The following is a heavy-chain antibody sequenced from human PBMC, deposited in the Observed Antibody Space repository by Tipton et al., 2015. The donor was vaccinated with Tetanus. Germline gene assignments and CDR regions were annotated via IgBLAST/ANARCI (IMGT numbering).Heavy chain of an antibody. J-gene: IGHJ4*02. CDR3: AREKLTMVGGVTITGFHFDL. V-gene: IGHV3-48*01. CDR2: ISVRGSAI. Sequence: SLRLSCAASGFTFSGYSLNRVRQAPGKGLEWISYISVRGSAIYYADSVKGRFTIARDDAKNSLYLQMNSLRADDTAVYYCAREKLTMVGGVTITGFHFDLWGQGPLVTVSS. CDR1: GFTFSGYS. D-gene: IGHD3-10*01.